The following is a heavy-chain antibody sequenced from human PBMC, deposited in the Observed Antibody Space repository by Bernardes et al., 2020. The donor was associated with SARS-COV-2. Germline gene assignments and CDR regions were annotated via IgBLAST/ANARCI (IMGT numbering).Heavy chain of an antibody. J-gene: IGHJ3*02. CDR1: AFTLNNYA. CDR3: AREDPVWFGELSI. CDR2: ISHDGNTK. V-gene: IGHV3-30*01. Sequence: GRSLRLSCEASAFTLNNYAMHWVRQAPGKGLEWMAFISHDGNTKFYADSVKGRFTISRDNSKNTLYLQMNSLILEDTALYHCAREDPVWFGELSIWGQGTMVTVSS. D-gene: IGHD3-10*01.